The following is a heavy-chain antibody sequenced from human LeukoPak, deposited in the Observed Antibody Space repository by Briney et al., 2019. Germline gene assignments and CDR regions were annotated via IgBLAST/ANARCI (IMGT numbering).Heavy chain of an antibody. CDR2: ISAYNGNT. CDR3: ARDRLYSSGWYPGLDV. Sequence: GASVKVSCKGSGYSVTSYGISWGRQAPGQGLEGMGWISAYNGNTNYAQKLQGRVTMTTDTSTSTAYIELRSLRSDDTAVYYCARDRLYSSGWYPGLDVWGQGTTVTVSS. D-gene: IGHD6-19*01. V-gene: IGHV1-18*01. CDR1: GYSVTSYG. J-gene: IGHJ6*02.